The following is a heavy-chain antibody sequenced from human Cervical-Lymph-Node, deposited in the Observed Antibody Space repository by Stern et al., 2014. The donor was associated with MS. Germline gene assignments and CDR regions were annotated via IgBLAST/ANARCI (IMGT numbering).Heavy chain of an antibody. CDR1: GFTFSSYS. J-gene: IGHJ4*02. CDR2: ISSSSSTI. D-gene: IGHD3-22*01. V-gene: IGHV3-48*01. CDR3: ARAEDYYDSSGYLGYYFDY. Sequence: EVQLVESGGGLVQPGGSLRLSCAASGFTFSSYSMNWVRPAPGKGLEWVSYISSSSSTIYYADSVKGRFTISRDNAKNSLYLQMNSLRAEDTAVYYCARAEDYYDSSGYLGYYFDYWGQGTLVTVSS.